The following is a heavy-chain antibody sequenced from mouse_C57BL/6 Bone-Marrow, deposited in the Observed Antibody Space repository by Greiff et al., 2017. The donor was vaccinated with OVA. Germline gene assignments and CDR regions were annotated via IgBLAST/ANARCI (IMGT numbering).Heavy chain of an antibody. D-gene: IGHD3-2*02. CDR1: GFTFSSYA. Sequence: EVKLQESGEGLVKPGGSLKLSCAASGFTFSSYAMSWVRQTPEKRLEWVAYISSGGDYLYYADTVKGRFTISRDNARNTLYLQMSSLKYEDTAMYYCTREAAQYYAMDYWGQGTSVTVSS. J-gene: IGHJ4*01. CDR3: TREAAQYYAMDY. CDR2: ISSGGDYL. V-gene: IGHV5-9-1*02.